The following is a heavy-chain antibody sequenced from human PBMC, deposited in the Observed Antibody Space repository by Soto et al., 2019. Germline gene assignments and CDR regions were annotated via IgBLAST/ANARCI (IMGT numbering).Heavy chain of an antibody. CDR2: VNPSGGST. CDR1: CYLFTAYS. D-gene: IGHD2-15*01. CDR3: AREENCSGGTCYSEYFHR. J-gene: IGHJ1*01. V-gene: IGHV1-46*01. Sequence: ASVKVSCQASCYLFTAYSMHWVRLAPGKGLEWMGVVNPSGGSTKYAQNFQGRVTMTRDTSTTTIYMELSSLRSDDTAIYYCAREENCSGGTCYSEYFHRWGQGTLVTVSS.